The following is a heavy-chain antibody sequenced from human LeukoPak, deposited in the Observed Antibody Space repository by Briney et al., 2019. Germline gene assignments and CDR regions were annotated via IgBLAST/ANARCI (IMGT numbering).Heavy chain of an antibody. Sequence: GGSLRLSCAASGFTFSSYSMNWVRQAPGKGLEWVSSISSSSSYIYYADSVKGRFTISRDNAKNSLYLQMNSLRAEDTAVYYCARDCSGGSCYYYYYYYMDVWGKGTTVTVSS. CDR2: ISSSSSYI. CDR3: ARDCSGGSCYYYYYYYMDV. V-gene: IGHV3-21*01. J-gene: IGHJ6*03. D-gene: IGHD2-15*01. CDR1: GFTFSSYS.